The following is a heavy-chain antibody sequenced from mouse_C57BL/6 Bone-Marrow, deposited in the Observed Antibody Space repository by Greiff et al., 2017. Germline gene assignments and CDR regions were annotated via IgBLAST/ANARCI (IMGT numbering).Heavy chain of an antibody. V-gene: IGHV1-59*01. CDR1: GYTFTSYW. CDR2: IDPSDSYT. J-gene: IGHJ3*01. Sequence: VQLQQSGAELVRPGTSVKLSCKASGYTFTSYWMHWVKQRPGQGLEWIGVIDPSDSYTNYNQKFKGKATLTVDTSSSTSYMQLSSLTSEDSAVYYCATRYYDYEGFAYWGQGTLVTVSA. D-gene: IGHD2-4*01. CDR3: ATRYYDYEGFAY.